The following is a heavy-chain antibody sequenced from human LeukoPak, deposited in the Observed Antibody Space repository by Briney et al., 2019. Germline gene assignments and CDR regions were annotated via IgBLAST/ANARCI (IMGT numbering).Heavy chain of an antibody. CDR3: ARPSGGYCSSTSCYRYYGMDV. CDR2: IIPIFGTA. CDR1: GGTFSSYA. J-gene: IGHJ6*02. D-gene: IGHD2-2*01. Sequence: ASVKVSCKASGGTFSSYAISWVRQAPGQGLEWMGGIIPIFGTANYAQKFQGGVTITADESTSTAYMELSSLRSEDTAVYYCARPSGGYCSSTSCYRYYGMDVWGQGTTVTVSS. V-gene: IGHV1-69*01.